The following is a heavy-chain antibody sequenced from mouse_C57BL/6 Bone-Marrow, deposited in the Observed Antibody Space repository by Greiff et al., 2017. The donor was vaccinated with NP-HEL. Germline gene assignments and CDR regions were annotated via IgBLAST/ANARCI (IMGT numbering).Heavy chain of an antibody. V-gene: IGHV1-81*01. J-gene: IGHJ3*01. CDR1: GYTFTSYG. D-gene: IGHD2-3*01. CDR3: ANDGYYWFAY. CDR2: IYPRSGNT. Sequence: QVQLQQSGAELARPGASVKLSCKASGYTFTSYGISWVKQRTGQGLEWIGEIYPRSGNTYYNEKFKGKATLTADKSSSTAYMELRSLASEDSAVYFCANDGYYWFAYWGQGTLVTVSA.